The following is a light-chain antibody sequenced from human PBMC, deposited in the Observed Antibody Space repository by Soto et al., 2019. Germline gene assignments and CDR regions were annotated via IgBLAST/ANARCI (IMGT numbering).Light chain of an antibody. J-gene: IGKJ1*01. Sequence: EIVLTQSPGTLSLSPGERATLSCRSSQSVSSNYLAWYQQKPDQAPRLVIYDVSGRATGIPDSFSGSGSGXXXTLTXSXLEPEDFAVYYCQQYGSSPTFGQGTKVEIK. V-gene: IGKV3-20*01. CDR1: QSVSSNY. CDR2: DVS. CDR3: QQYGSSPT.